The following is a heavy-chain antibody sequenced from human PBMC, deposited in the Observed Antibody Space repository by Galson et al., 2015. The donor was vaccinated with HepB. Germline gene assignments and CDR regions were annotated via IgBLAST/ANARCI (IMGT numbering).Heavy chain of an antibody. J-gene: IGHJ4*02. CDR1: GFTFSSYS. CDR3: AGPGVKFDY. Sequence: SLRLSCAASGFTFSSYSMNWVRQAPGKGLEWVSYISSSSSTIYYADSVKGRFTISRDNAKNSLYLQMNSLRAEDTAVYYCAGPGVKFDYWGQGTLVTVSS. V-gene: IGHV3-48*01. D-gene: IGHD3-10*01. CDR2: ISSSSSTI.